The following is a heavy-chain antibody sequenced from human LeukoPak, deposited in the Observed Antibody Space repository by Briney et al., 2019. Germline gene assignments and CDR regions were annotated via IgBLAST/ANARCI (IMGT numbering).Heavy chain of an antibody. CDR2: TYYRSKGYN. CDR3: ARDKGGSGYDHLDS. V-gene: IGHV6-1*01. CDR1: GDSVSTNSAA. D-gene: IGHD5-12*01. Sequence: SQTLSLTSAISGDSVSTNSAAWNSVRQSPSRGLELLGRTYYRSKGYNDYAVFVKSRIAINPDTSKNQFSLQLNSVTPEDTAVYYCARDKGGSGYDHLDSWGQGTLVTVSS. J-gene: IGHJ4*02.